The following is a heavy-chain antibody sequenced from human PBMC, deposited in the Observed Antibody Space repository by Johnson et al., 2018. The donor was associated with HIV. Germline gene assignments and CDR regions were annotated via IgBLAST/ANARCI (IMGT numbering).Heavy chain of an antibody. Sequence: MQVVESGGGLVQPGGSLRLSCAASGFTFSSYAMSWVRQAPGKGLEWVSAISGSGGSTYYADSAKGRFTISRDNSKNTLYLQMNSLKTEDTAVYYCTTDGQDYYDSSGADAFDIWGQGTMVTVSS. J-gene: IGHJ3*02. CDR3: TTDGQDYYDSSGADAFDI. CDR2: ISGSGGST. CDR1: GFTFSSYA. V-gene: IGHV3-23*04. D-gene: IGHD3-22*01.